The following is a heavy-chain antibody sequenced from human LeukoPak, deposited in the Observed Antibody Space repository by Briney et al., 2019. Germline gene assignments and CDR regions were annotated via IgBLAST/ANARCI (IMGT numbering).Heavy chain of an antibody. J-gene: IGHJ4*02. Sequence: PSETLSLTWTVSGSSISSYYWSWIRQPPGKGLEWIGYIYYSGSTNYNPSLKSRVTISVDTSKNQFSLKLSSVTAADTAVYYCARDYYDSSVWGQGTLVTVSS. CDR2: IYYSGST. CDR3: ARDYYDSSV. CDR1: GSSISSYY. V-gene: IGHV4-59*01. D-gene: IGHD3-22*01.